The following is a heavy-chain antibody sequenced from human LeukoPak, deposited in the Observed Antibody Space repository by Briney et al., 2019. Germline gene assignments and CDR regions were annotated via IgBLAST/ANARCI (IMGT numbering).Heavy chain of an antibody. CDR2: ISSTSDYI. D-gene: IGHD3-10*01. CDR1: GFTFSRYS. Sequence: GGSLRLSCAASGFTFSRYSMNWVRQAPGKGLEWVSSISSTSDYIFYADSVKGRFTSSRDNADDSLYLQMNSLRAEDTAVYYCARDLSYYGSGSYYYFDYWGQGTLVTVSS. J-gene: IGHJ4*02. CDR3: ARDLSYYGSGSYYYFDY. V-gene: IGHV3-21*01.